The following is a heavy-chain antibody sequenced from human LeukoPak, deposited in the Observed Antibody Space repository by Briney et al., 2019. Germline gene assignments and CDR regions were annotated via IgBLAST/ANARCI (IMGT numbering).Heavy chain of an antibody. J-gene: IGHJ6*02. Sequence: GGSLRLSCAASGFTFRSYAMSWVRQAPGKGLEWVSAISGSGGSTYYADSVKGRFTISRDNSKNTLYLQMNSLRAEDTAVYYCARDQGIYYYYYGMDVWGQGTTVTVSS. V-gene: IGHV3-23*01. CDR3: ARDQGIYYYYYGMDV. CDR1: GFTFRSYA. CDR2: ISGSGGST.